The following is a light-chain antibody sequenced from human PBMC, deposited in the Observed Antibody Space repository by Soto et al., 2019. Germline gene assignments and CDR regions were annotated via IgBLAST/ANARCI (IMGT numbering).Light chain of an antibody. CDR3: QQYGRSPFT. CDR2: GAS. Sequence: EIVMTQSPGALSFCPWETATLSCRASQSVSSNYVAWFHQKPGQAPRLLIYGASSRATGVPDRFSASGSGTDFTLTISRLEPEDFAVYYCQQYGRSPFTFGPGTKVDIK. V-gene: IGKV3-20*01. J-gene: IGKJ3*01. CDR1: QSVSSNY.